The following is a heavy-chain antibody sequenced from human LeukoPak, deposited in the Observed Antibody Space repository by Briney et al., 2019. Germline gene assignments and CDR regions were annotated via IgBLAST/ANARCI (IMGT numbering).Heavy chain of an antibody. D-gene: IGHD2-21*01. CDR1: GFTFSSYW. CDR3: ETLATNCGGDCFDY. CDR2: INSDGSST. V-gene: IGHV3-74*01. Sequence: GGSLRLSCAASGFTFSSYWMHWVRQAPGKGLVWVSRINSDGSSTSYADSVKARFTISRDNAKNTLYLQMNSLRAEDTAVYYCETLATNCGGDCFDYWGQGTLVTVSS. J-gene: IGHJ4*02.